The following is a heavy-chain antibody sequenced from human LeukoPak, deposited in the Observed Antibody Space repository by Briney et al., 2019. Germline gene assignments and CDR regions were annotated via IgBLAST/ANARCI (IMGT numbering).Heavy chain of an antibody. CDR1: GFTFSSYS. D-gene: IGHD4-17*01. CDR2: ISSISSYI. V-gene: IGHV3-21*01. Sequence: GGSLRLSCAASGFTFSSYSMNWVRQAPGKGLEWVSSISSISSYIYYADSVKGRFTISRDNAKNSLYLQMNSLRAEDTAVYYCTRDGNGDSDYYMDVWGKGTTVTVSS. J-gene: IGHJ6*03. CDR3: TRDGNGDSDYYMDV.